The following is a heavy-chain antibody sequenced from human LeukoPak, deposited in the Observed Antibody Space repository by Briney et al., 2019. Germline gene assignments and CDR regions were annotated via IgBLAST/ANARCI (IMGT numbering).Heavy chain of an antibody. Sequence: GGSLRLSCSASGFTLSTYAMAWVRQAPGKGLEWVSCISINARVTYYGESVRGRFTISRDNSKNTLYLQMNSLGADDAATYYCARDIPNSSWGLDVWGQGTAVTVSS. D-gene: IGHD6-13*01. CDR3: ARDIPNSSWGLDV. CDR1: GFTLSTYA. CDR2: ISINARVT. J-gene: IGHJ6*02. V-gene: IGHV3-23*01.